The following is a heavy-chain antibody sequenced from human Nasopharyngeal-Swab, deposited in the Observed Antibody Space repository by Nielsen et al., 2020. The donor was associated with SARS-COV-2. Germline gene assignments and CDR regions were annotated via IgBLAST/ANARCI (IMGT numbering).Heavy chain of an antibody. CDR1: GGSISSYY. J-gene: IGHJ6*02. D-gene: IGHD6-19*01. V-gene: IGHV4-59*01. CDR3: ARGSGSYYYAMDV. Sequence: SETLSLTCTVSGGSISSYYWSWIRQPPGKGLEWIGYIYYSGSTNYNPSLKSRVTISVDTSKNQFSLNLNSVTAADTAVYYCARGSGSYYYAMDVWGQGTTVTVSS. CDR2: IYYSGST.